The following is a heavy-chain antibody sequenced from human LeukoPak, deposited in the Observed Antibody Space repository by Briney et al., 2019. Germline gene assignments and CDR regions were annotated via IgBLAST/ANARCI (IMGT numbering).Heavy chain of an antibody. Sequence: SVKVSCKASGGTFSSYAISWVRQAPGQGLEWMGGIIPIFGTANYAQKFQGRVTITTDESTSTAYMELRSLRSDDTAVYYCARDFGGTPYYYMDVWGKGTTVTVSS. J-gene: IGHJ6*03. V-gene: IGHV1-69*05. CDR2: IIPIFGTA. CDR3: ARDFGGTPYYYMDV. CDR1: GGTFSSYA. D-gene: IGHD3-16*01.